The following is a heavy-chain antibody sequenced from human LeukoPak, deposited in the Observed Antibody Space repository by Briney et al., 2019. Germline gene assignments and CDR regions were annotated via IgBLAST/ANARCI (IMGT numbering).Heavy chain of an antibody. CDR2: IYYSGTT. V-gene: IGHV4-59*12. CDR3: ARGRAPLYSSGYYGYYFDY. D-gene: IGHD3-22*01. J-gene: IGHJ4*02. Sequence: SETLSLTCTVSGGSISSYYWSWIRQPPGKGLEWIGYIYYSGTTNYNPSLKSRVTISVDTSKNQFSLKLSSVTAADTAVYYCARGRAPLYSSGYYGYYFDYWGQGTLVTVSS. CDR1: GGSISSYY.